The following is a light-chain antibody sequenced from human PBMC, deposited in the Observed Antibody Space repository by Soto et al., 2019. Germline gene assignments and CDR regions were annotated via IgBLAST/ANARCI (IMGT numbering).Light chain of an antibody. CDR1: QSISSY. Sequence: DIQMTQSPSSLSASVGDRVTITCRASQSISSYLNWYQQKPGKAPKLLIYAASSLQSGVPSRVSGRGSGTDFTLTISSLQPEDCATDYCQQSYSTPYTFGQGTKLEIK. J-gene: IGKJ2*01. CDR3: QQSYSTPYT. V-gene: IGKV1-39*01. CDR2: AAS.